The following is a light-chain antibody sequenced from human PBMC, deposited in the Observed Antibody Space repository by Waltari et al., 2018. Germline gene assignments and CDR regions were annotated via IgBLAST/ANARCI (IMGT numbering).Light chain of an antibody. CDR2: DAS. J-gene: IGKJ2*01. CDR1: QRVGNNY. CDR3: QQYGDSPLYT. Sequence: ELVLTQSPGTLSLSPGERAPLSCRASQRVGNNYLTWYQQKPGQAPRLLIYDASTRASGIPDRFSGSGSGTDFTLTISRLEPEDLAVYYCQQYGDSPLYTFGQGTKLEI. V-gene: IGKV3-20*01.